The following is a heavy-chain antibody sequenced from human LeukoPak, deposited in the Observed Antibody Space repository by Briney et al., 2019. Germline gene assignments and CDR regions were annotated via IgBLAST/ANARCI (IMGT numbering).Heavy chain of an antibody. CDR3: ARGAGGSSPGFFDY. CDR1: GGSFSGYY. CDR2: INHSGST. D-gene: IGHD4-23*01. Sequence: SETLSLTCAVYGGSFSGYYWSWIRQPPGKGLEWIGEINHSGSTNYNPSLKSRVTISVDTSENQFSLKLSSVTAADTAVYYCARGAGGSSPGFFDYWGQGTLVTVSS. J-gene: IGHJ4*02. V-gene: IGHV4-34*01.